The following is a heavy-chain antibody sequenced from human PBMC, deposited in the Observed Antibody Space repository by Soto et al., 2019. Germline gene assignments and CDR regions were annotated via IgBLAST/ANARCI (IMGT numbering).Heavy chain of an antibody. J-gene: IGHJ6*03. CDR1: GGTFSSYT. V-gene: IGHV1-69*08. CDR3: ARDRGRNSYYYYYMDV. CDR2: IIPILGIA. Sequence: QVQLVQSGAEVKKPGSSVKVSCKASGGTFSSYTISWVRQAPGQGLEWMGRIIPILGIANYAQKFQGRVTITADKSTSTAYMERSSLRSEDTAVYYCARDRGRNSYYYYYMDVWGKGTTVTVSS.